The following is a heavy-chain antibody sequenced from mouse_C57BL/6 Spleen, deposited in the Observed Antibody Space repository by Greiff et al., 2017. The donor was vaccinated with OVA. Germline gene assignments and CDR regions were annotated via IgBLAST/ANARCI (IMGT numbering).Heavy chain of an antibody. CDR3: AREGDYYSAMDY. J-gene: IGHJ4*01. CDR2: ISDGGSYT. Sequence: DVMLVESGGGLVKPGGSLKLSCAASGFTFSSYAMSWVRQTPEKRLEWVATISDGGSYTYYPDNVKGRFTISRDNAKNNLYLQMSHLKSEDTAMYYCAREGDYYSAMDYWGQGTSVTVSS. V-gene: IGHV5-4*01. CDR1: GFTFSSYA.